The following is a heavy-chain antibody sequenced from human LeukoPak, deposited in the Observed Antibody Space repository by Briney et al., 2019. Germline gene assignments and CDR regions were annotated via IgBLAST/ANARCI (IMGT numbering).Heavy chain of an antibody. V-gene: IGHV1-69*13. CDR2: IIPIFGTA. CDR1: GGTFSSYA. Sequence: GASVKVSCKASGGTFSSYAISWVRQAPGQGLEWMGGIIPIFGTANYAQKFQGRVTITADESTSTAYMELGSLRSEDTAVYYCARELDTYYYDSSGSPGAFDIWGQGTMVTVSS. D-gene: IGHD3-22*01. CDR3: ARELDTYYYDSSGSPGAFDI. J-gene: IGHJ3*02.